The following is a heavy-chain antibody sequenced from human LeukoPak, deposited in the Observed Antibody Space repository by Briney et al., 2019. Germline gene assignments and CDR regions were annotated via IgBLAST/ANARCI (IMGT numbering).Heavy chain of an antibody. J-gene: IGHJ4*02. CDR2: IKPDGTEK. V-gene: IGHV3-7*01. CDR1: GFSFSNYW. CDR3: ARTPLTQLEPDYFDS. D-gene: IGHD1-1*01. Sequence: GGALILSCAASGFSFSNYWMTWVRQAPGKGLQWVANIKPDGTEKNYVDSVKGGFTISRDNAKNSVYLQLNSLRVDDTALYYCARTPLTQLEPDYFDSWGQGTLVSVS.